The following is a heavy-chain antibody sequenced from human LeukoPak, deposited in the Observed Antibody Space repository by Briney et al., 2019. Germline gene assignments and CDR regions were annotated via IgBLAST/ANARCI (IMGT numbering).Heavy chain of an antibody. CDR3: ARHLYSGYERVFDY. CDR1: GGSISSYY. CDR2: IYYSGIT. J-gene: IGHJ4*02. Sequence: PSETLSLTCAVSGGSISSYYWIWLRQPPGKGLEWIGYIYYSGITNYNPSLKSRVTISVDTSKNQFSLKLSSVTAADTAVYYCARHLYSGYERVFDYWGQGTLVTVSS. D-gene: IGHD5-12*01. V-gene: IGHV4-59*08.